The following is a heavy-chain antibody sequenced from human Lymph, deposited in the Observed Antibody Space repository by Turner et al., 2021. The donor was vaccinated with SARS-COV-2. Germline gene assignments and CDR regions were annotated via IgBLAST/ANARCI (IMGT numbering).Heavy chain of an antibody. V-gene: IGHV3-30-3*01. J-gene: IGHJ4*02. Sequence: QVQLVESGGGVVQPGRSLRLSCAASGFTCNNYHMHWVRQAPGKGREWVAVISYDGSNKYYADSVKGRFTISRDNSKNTLYLQMNSLRAEDTAVYYCARDSSGSGTLDYWGQGTLVTVSS. CDR3: ARDSSGSGTLDY. CDR1: GFTCNNYH. D-gene: IGHD3-10*01. CDR2: ISYDGSNK.